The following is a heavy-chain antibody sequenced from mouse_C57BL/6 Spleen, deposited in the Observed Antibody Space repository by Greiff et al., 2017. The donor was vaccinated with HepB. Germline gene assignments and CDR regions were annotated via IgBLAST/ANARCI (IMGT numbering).Heavy chain of an antibody. V-gene: IGHV1-59*01. Sequence: QVQLQQPGAELVRPGTSVKLSCKASGYTFTSYWMHWVKQRPGQGLEWIGVIDPSDSYTNYNQKFKGKATLTVDTSSSTAYMQLSSLTSEDSAVYYCASSSGYLYAMDYWGQGTSVTVSS. J-gene: IGHJ4*01. CDR1: GYTFTSYW. CDR3: ASSSGYLYAMDY. D-gene: IGHD3-2*02. CDR2: IDPSDSYT.